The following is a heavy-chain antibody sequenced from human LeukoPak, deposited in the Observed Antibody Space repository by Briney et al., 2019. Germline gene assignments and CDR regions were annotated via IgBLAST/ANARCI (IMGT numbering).Heavy chain of an antibody. CDR1: GGSISTYF. Sequence: SETLSLTCTVSGGSISTYFWSWIRQPAGKGLEWIGRIYSSGGTNYNPSLKSRVTMSADTPKNQLSLKLSSVTAADTAVYYCARGYEWCDYWGQGALVTVSS. CDR2: IYSSGGT. D-gene: IGHD2-8*01. V-gene: IGHV4-4*07. J-gene: IGHJ4*02. CDR3: ARGYEWCDY.